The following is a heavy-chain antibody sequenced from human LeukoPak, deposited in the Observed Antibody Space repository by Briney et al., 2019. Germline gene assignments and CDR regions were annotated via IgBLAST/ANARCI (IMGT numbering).Heavy chain of an antibody. V-gene: IGHV4-34*01. CDR1: GGSFSGYY. Sequence: SETLSLTCAVYGGSFSGYYWSWIRQPPGKGLEWIEEINHSGSTNYNPSLKSRVTISVDTSKNQFSLKLSSVTAADTAVYYCARGRLWPTHYFDYWGQGTLVTVSS. D-gene: IGHD5-18*01. CDR3: ARGRLWPTHYFDY. CDR2: INHSGST. J-gene: IGHJ4*02.